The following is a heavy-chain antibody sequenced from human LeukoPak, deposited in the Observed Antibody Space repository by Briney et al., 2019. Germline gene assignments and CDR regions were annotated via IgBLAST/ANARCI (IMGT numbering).Heavy chain of an antibody. CDR2: IFYTGSH. D-gene: IGHD5-24*01. V-gene: IGHV4-59*01. J-gene: IGHJ4*02. CDR3: ASGRLGYNSPFDS. CDR1: GGSMSPNY. Sequence: PSEALSLTCTVSGGSMSPNYWRWLRQPPGGGLEWIGSIFYTGSHTYNPSLKSRVTISVDTSKNQFSLSLTSVTAADTAVYYCASGRLGYNSPFDSWGQGTLVTVSS.